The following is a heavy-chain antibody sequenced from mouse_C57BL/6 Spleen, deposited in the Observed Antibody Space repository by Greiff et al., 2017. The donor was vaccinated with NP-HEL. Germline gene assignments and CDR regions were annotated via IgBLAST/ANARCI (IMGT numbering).Heavy chain of an antibody. CDR1: GYAFSSSW. CDR3: ARGEDYYASWFAY. V-gene: IGHV1-82*01. J-gene: IGHJ3*01. CDR2: IYPGDGDT. D-gene: IGHD2-1*01. Sequence: VQLQQSGPELVKPGASVKISCKASGYAFSSSWMNWVKQRPGKGLEWIGRIYPGDGDTNYNGKFKGKATLTADKSSSTAYMQLSSLTSEDSAVYFCARGEDYYASWFAYWGQGTLVTVSA.